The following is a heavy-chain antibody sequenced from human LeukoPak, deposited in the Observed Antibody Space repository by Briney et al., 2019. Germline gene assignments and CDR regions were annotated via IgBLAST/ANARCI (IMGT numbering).Heavy chain of an antibody. V-gene: IGHV4-4*02. CDR3: ARVGWNYGVQGVHWFDP. J-gene: IGHJ5*02. D-gene: IGHD1-7*01. Sequence: SETLSLTCAVSGGSISSSNWWSWVRQPPGKGLEWIGEIYHSGSTNYNPSLKSRVTISVDKSKNQFSLKLSSVTAADTAVYYCARVGWNYGVQGVHWFDPWGQGTLVTVSS. CDR2: IYHSGST. CDR1: GGSISSSNW.